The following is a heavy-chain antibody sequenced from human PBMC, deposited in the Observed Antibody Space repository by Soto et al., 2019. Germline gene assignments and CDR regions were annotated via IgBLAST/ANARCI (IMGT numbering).Heavy chain of an antibody. V-gene: IGHV4-34*01. CDR1: GGSFSGYY. J-gene: IGHJ5*02. Sequence: PSETLSLTCAVYGGSFSGYYWSWIRQPPGKGLEWIGEINHSGSTNYNPSLKSRVTISVDTSKNQFSLKLSSVTAADTAVYYCARGGVGTTRRFNWLDPWGQGTLVTVSS. CDR3: ARGGVGTTRRFNWLDP. CDR2: INHSGST. D-gene: IGHD1-7*01.